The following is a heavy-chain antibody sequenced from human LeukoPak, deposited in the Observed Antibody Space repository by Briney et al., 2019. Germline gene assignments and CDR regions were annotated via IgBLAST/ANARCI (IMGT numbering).Heavy chain of an antibody. CDR1: GFTFDDYA. D-gene: IGHD2-15*01. CDR2: ISWNSGSI. Sequence: GRSLRLSCAASGFTFDDYAMHWVRQAPGKGLEWVSGISWNSGSIGYADSGKGRFTISRDNAKNSLYLQMNSLRAEDTALYYCAKEGVAANNWFDPWGQGTLVTVSS. V-gene: IGHV3-9*01. CDR3: AKEGVAANNWFDP. J-gene: IGHJ5*02.